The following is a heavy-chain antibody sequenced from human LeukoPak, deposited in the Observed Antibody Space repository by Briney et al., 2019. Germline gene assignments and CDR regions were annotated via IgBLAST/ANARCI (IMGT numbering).Heavy chain of an antibody. V-gene: IGHV3-23*01. CDR1: GFTFSSYA. D-gene: IGHD3-10*01. Sequence: GGSLRFSCAASGFTFSSYAMSWVRQAPGKGLEWVSAISGSGGSTYYADSVKGRFTISRDNSKNTLYLQMNSLRAEDTAVYYCAKVSGWGSGSYYQDYWGQGTLVTVSS. CDR3: AKVSGWGSGSYYQDY. CDR2: ISGSGGST. J-gene: IGHJ4*02.